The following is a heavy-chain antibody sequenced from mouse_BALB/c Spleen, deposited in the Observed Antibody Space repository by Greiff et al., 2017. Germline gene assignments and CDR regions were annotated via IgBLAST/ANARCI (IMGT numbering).Heavy chain of an antibody. D-gene: IGHD2-4*01. J-gene: IGHJ3*02. Sequence: EVQGVESGAELVKPGASVKLSCTASGFNIKDTYMHWVKQRPEQGLEWIGRIDPANGNTKYDPKFQGKATITADTSSNTAYLQLSSLTSEDTAVYYCARDDYDEEEWGQGTLVTVSA. CDR3: ARDDYDEEE. V-gene: IGHV14-3*02. CDR1: GFNIKDTY. CDR2: IDPANGNT.